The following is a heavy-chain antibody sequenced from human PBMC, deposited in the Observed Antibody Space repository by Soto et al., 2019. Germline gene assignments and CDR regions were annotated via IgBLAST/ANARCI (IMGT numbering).Heavy chain of an antibody. D-gene: IGHD2-2*01. CDR2: IYYSGST. Sequence: QVQLQESGPGLVKPSQTLSLTCTVSGGSISSGGYYWSWIRQHPGKGLEWIGYIYYSGSTYYNPPLMRRDTISLDTSETSFSLGLRSVTALDTAMYYCARDHCSSTSCYFWYFELWGRGTLVTVSS. J-gene: IGHJ2*01. CDR1: GGSISSGGYY. V-gene: IGHV4-31*03. CDR3: ARDHCSSTSCYFWYFEL.